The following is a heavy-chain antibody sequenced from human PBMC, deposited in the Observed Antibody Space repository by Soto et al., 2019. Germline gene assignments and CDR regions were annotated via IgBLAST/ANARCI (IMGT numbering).Heavy chain of an antibody. V-gene: IGHV3-30*18. CDR2: ISYDGSNK. CDR1: GFTFSSYG. Sequence: QVQLVESGGGVVQPGRSLRLSCAASGFTFSSYGMHWVRQAPGKGLEWVAVISYDGSNKYYADSVKGRFTISRDNSKNTLYLQMNSLRAEDTAVYYCAKGAYSSSWLFDYWGQGTLVTVSS. CDR3: AKGAYSSSWLFDY. D-gene: IGHD6-13*01. J-gene: IGHJ4*02.